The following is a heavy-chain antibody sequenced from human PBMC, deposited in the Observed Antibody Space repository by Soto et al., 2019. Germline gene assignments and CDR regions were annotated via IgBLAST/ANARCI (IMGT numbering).Heavy chain of an antibody. CDR1: GGSINNNGYF. CDR3: ARGPSGDKVDY. J-gene: IGHJ4*02. CDR2: IYNSGST. D-gene: IGHD1-26*01. Sequence: QVQLQESGPGVVEPSQTLSLTCTVSGGSINNNGYFWSWIRQPPGSGLEWIGHIYNSGSTYSNPSLKSRLTISVDTSKNQFSLKLRSVTAADTAVYYCARGPSGDKVDYWGQGTLVTVSS. V-gene: IGHV4-30-4*01.